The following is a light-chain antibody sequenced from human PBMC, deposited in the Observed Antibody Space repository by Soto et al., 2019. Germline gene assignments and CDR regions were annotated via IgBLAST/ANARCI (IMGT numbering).Light chain of an antibody. CDR2: DVS. CDR1: QDIRGA. Sequence: AIPLTQSPSSLSASVGDRVTITCRASQDIRGALAWYQQKPGKAPKILIYDVSSLQSGVPSRFSGSSSGTDFTLTISGLPPEDFATYYCQQFNSYPIIFGQGTRLDI. V-gene: IGKV1-13*02. J-gene: IGKJ5*01. CDR3: QQFNSYPII.